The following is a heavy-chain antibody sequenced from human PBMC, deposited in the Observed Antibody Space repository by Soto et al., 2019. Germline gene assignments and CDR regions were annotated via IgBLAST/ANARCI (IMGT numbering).Heavy chain of an antibody. CDR2: INPNSGGT. CDR3: ARDLGYGVRYFDY. Sequence: QVQLVQSGAEVKKPGASVKVSCKASGYTFTGYYMHWVRQAPGQGLEWMGWINPNSGGTNYAQKFQGWVSMTRDTSISTAYMELSRLRSDDTAVYYCARDLGYGVRYFDYWGQGTLVTVSS. D-gene: IGHD4-17*01. CDR1: GYTFTGYY. J-gene: IGHJ4*02. V-gene: IGHV1-2*04.